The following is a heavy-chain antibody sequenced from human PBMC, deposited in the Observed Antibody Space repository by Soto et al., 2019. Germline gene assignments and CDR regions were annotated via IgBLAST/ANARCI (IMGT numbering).Heavy chain of an antibody. J-gene: IGHJ6*02. CDR3: ARGGSYYYYYGLDV. Sequence: SETLSLTCTVSGVSVTNGDYYWNWIRQPPGKGLEWIGYIYYSGSTNYNPSLKSRVTMSLDTSKNQFSLRLSSVTAADTAAYFCARGGSYYYYYGLDVWGQGTTVTV. CDR1: GVSVTNGDYY. D-gene: IGHD1-26*01. V-gene: IGHV4-61*08. CDR2: IYYSGST.